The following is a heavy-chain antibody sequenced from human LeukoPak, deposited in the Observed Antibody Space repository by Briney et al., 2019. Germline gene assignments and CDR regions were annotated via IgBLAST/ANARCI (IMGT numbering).Heavy chain of an antibody. CDR3: ARPICSSTSCSAFDY. CDR2: IYHSGST. Sequence: SETLSLTCAVSGYSISSGYYWGWIRQPPGKGLECIGSIYHSGSTYYNPSLKSRATISVDTSKNQFSLKLSSVTAADTAVYYCARPICSSTSCSAFDYWGQGTLVTVSS. D-gene: IGHD2-2*01. CDR1: GYSISSGYY. J-gene: IGHJ4*02. V-gene: IGHV4-38-2*01.